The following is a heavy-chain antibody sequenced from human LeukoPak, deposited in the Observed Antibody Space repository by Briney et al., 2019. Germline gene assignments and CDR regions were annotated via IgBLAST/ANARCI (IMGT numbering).Heavy chain of an antibody. CDR2: INTKTGRT. V-gene: IGHV1-2*02. Sequence: AAVKVSCKTSGYTFTDYYIHWVRQAPGQGREWMGWINTKTGRTSFARTFQGRVTLTRDPAITTVYMDMAWLTSDDTAIYFCARADFIDAGPYVIAPWGQGTLVTVSS. J-gene: IGHJ5*02. CDR3: ARADFIDAGPYVIAP. CDR1: GYTFTDYY. D-gene: IGHD3-3*01.